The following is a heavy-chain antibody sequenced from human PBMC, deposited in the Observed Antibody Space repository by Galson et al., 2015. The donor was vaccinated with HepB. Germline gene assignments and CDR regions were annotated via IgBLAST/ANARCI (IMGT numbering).Heavy chain of an antibody. Sequence: SLRLSCAASGFTFSNYAMTWVRQAPGKGLEWVSAISGSGGSTYYADSVQGRFTISRDNSKNTLYLQMNSLRAEDTAVYYCAKDRNYDILTGSLGFDPWGQGTLVTVSS. CDR1: GFTFSNYA. CDR3: AKDRNYDILTGSLGFDP. D-gene: IGHD3-9*01. V-gene: IGHV3-23*01. J-gene: IGHJ5*02. CDR2: ISGSGGST.